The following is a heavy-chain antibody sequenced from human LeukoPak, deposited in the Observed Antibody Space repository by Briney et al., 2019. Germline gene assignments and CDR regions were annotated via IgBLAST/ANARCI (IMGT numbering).Heavy chain of an antibody. J-gene: IGHJ4*02. Sequence: PGGSLRLSCTASGFTFGDYAVTWFRQAPGKGLEWVGFIRSKLYGEAKEYAASVKGRFNVSRDDSKSIGYLQMNSLKTEDTAVYYCVRDGQLPLFDYWGQGTLVTVSS. CDR3: VRDGQLPLFDY. D-gene: IGHD4-23*01. CDR2: IRSKLYGEAK. CDR1: GFTFGDYA. V-gene: IGHV3-49*03.